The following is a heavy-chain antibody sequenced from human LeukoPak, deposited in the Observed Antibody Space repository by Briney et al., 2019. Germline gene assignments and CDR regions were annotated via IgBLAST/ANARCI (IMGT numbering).Heavy chain of an antibody. D-gene: IGHD6-6*01. CDR1: GFSFSTYN. Sequence: GGSLRLSCAASGFSFSTYNMNWVRPAPGKELEGVSAIISSSNSVYYADSVKGRFTISRDNAKNSLYLQMNSLRAEDTAVYYCATDTYMSTRPVLFDYWGQGTLVTVFS. CDR2: IISSSNSV. J-gene: IGHJ4*02. V-gene: IGHV3-21*01. CDR3: ATDTYMSTRPVLFDY.